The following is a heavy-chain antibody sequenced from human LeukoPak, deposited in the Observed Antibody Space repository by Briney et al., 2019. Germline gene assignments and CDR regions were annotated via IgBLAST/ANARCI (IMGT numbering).Heavy chain of an antibody. D-gene: IGHD6-6*01. J-gene: IGHJ3*02. CDR3: AKAVAGAARFESFDI. V-gene: IGHV3-23*01. CDR2: ISDSGST. CDR1: GGSISSSSYY. Sequence: PSETLSLTCTVSGGSISSSSYYWGWIRQPPGKGLEWVSTISDSGSTYYADSVKGRFTISRDNSKNTLFVQMNSPRAEDTAVYYCAKAVAGAARFESFDIWGQGTTVTVSS.